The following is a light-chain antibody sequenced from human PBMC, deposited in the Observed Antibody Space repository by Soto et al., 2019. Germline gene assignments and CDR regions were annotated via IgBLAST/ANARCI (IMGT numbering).Light chain of an antibody. CDR3: CSHAGSGSEV. V-gene: IGLV2-23*02. Sequence: QSALTQPAYVSGSPGQSITISCTGTSSDVGSYNLVSWYQQYPGKAPKLMIYEVSKRPSGVSNRFSGSKSGNTASLTISGLQGEDEADYYCCSHAGSGSEVFGTGTKVTVL. CDR1: SSDVGSYNL. J-gene: IGLJ1*01. CDR2: EVS.